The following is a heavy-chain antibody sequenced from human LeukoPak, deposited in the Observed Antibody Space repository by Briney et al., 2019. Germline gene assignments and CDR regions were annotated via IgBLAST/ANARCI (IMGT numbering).Heavy chain of an antibody. CDR1: GGSFSGYY. D-gene: IGHD3-3*01. CDR2: IYHSGRT. V-gene: IGHV4-34*01. J-gene: IGHJ6*03. CDR3: ARVMTNYDFWSGPALPYSKYYYYYMDV. Sequence: SETLSLTCAVYGGSFSGYYWSWIRQPPGKGLEWIGEIYHSGRTNYNPSLKSRVTISVDKSKSQFSLKLSSVTAADTAVYYCARVMTNYDFWSGPALPYSKYYYYYMDVWGKGTTVTVSS.